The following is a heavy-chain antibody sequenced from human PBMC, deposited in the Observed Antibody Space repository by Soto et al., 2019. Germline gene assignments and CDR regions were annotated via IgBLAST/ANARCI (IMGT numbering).Heavy chain of an antibody. V-gene: IGHV4-61*01. J-gene: IGHJ5*02. CDR3: TRVRRYNWFHP. CDR2: IYHSGSP. CDR1: VGSVNDDLYD. Sequence: TEALSVTCTVSVGSVNDDLYDWGWIRQPPGKGLEWSAYIYHSGSPNYNPSLKSRVTISADTSKNEFSLNLRSVTAADTAVYYCTRVRRYNWFHPWGQGTMVTVSS.